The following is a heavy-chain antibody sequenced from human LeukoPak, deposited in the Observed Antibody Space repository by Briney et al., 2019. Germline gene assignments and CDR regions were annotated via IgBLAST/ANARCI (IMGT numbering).Heavy chain of an antibody. CDR1: GYTFTGYY. Sequence: GASVKVSCKASGYTFTGYYMHWVRQAPGQGLEWMGWINPNSGGTNYAQKFQGRVTMTRDTSISTAYMELSRLRSDDTAVHYCARDPNDLYGDYVDYWGQGTLVTVSS. V-gene: IGHV1-2*02. J-gene: IGHJ4*02. CDR2: INPNSGGT. D-gene: IGHD4-17*01. CDR3: ARDPNDLYGDYVDY.